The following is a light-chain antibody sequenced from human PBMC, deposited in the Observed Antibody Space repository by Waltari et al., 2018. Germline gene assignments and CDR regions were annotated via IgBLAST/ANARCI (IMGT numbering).Light chain of an antibody. CDR1: SLRVPY. V-gene: IGLV3-19*01. CDR3: DSWDSRGTPWI. J-gene: IGLJ2*01. CDR2: GNN. Sequence: SSELTQDPSVSVALGQTVTITCQGASLRVPYTNWYQQKPGQAPVLVLYGNNNRPSGIPDRFSGSKSGNIGSLTITGAQVEDEADYYCDSWDSRGTPWIFGGGTRLTVL.